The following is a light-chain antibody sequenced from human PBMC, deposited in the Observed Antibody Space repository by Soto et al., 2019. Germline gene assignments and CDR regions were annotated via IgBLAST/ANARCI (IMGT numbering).Light chain of an antibody. CDR1: QSVLYSSNNENY. CDR3: QQYYTSPIT. V-gene: IGKV4-1*01. CDR2: WAS. J-gene: IGKJ3*01. Sequence: DIVMTQSPDSLAVSLGERATINCKSSQSVLYSSNNENYLAWYQQKPGQPPKLLIYWASTRESGVPDRFSGSGSGTDFTLTIRSLQAEDVAVYYCQQYYTSPITFGPGTKVDI.